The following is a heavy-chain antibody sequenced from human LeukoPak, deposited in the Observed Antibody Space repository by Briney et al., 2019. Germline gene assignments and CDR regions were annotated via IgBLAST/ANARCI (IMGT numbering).Heavy chain of an antibody. CDR1: GFTFSSYG. Sequence: GGSLRLSXAASGFTFSSYGMHWVRQAPGKGLEWVAFIRYDGSNKYYADSVKGRFTISRDNSKNTLYLQMNSLRAEDTAVYYCAKSYGSGIYYYYMDVWGKGTTVTVSS. CDR2: IRYDGSNK. J-gene: IGHJ6*03. D-gene: IGHD3-10*01. V-gene: IGHV3-30*02. CDR3: AKSYGSGIYYYYMDV.